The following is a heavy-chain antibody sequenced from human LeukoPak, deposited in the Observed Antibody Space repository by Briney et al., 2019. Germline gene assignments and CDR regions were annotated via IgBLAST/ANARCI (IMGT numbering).Heavy chain of an antibody. CDR3: ARAYIVVVPAATGVADY. CDR2: IYHSGST. J-gene: IGHJ4*02. CDR1: GYSISSGYY. V-gene: IGHV4-38-2*01. Sequence: PSETLSLTCAVSGYSISSGYYWGWIRQPPGKGLEWIGSIYHSGSTYYNPSLKSRVTISVDTSKNQFSLKLSSVTAADTAVYYCARAYIVVVPAATGVADYWGQGTLVTVPS. D-gene: IGHD2-2*01.